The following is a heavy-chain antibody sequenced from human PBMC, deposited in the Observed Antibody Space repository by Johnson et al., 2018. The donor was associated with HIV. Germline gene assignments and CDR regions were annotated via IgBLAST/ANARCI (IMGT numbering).Heavy chain of an antibody. J-gene: IGHJ3*02. CDR2: ISSSGSTI. CDR3: AIDLVPYYYDSSGYSYAFDI. D-gene: IGHD3-22*01. CDR1: GFTFSDYY. Sequence: QVQLVESGGGLVKPGGSLRLSCAASGFTFSDYYMSWIRQAPGKGLEWVSYISSSGSTIYYADSVKGRFTISRDNAKNSLYLQMNSLRAEEKAVYYCAIDLVPYYYDSSGYSYAFDIWGQGTMVTVSS. V-gene: IGHV3-11*04.